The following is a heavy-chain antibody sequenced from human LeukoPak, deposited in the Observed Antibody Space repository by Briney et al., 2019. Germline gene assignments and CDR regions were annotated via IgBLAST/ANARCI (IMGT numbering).Heavy chain of an antibody. V-gene: IGHV3-48*04. J-gene: IGHJ4*02. CDR1: GFTFSSFS. CDR3: AKDSSYYYGSGSFDY. CDR2: ITYSGSSK. D-gene: IGHD3-10*01. Sequence: GGSLRLSCAASGFTFSSFSMNWVRQAPGKGLEWISYITYSGSSKLYADSVKGRFTTSRDNAKNSLYLQMNSLRAEDTALYYCAKDSSYYYGSGSFDYWGQGTLVTVSS.